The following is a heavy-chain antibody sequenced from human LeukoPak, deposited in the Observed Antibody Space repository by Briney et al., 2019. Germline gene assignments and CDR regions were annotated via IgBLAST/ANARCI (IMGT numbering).Heavy chain of an antibody. Sequence: PSETLSLTCTVSGGSISSYYWSWIRQPPGKGLEWIGYIYYSGTTNYNPSLKSRVTISVDTSKSQFSLKLNSVTAADTAVYYCATIMITFGGVRDWGQGTLVTVSS. D-gene: IGHD3-16*01. CDR1: GGSISSYY. CDR2: IYYSGTT. J-gene: IGHJ4*02. V-gene: IGHV4-59*01. CDR3: ATIMITFGGVRD.